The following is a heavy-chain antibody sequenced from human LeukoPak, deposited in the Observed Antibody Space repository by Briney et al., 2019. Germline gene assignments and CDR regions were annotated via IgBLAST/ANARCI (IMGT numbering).Heavy chain of an antibody. D-gene: IGHD4-17*01. V-gene: IGHV3-7*03. J-gene: IGHJ4*02. CDR2: INKDGGEK. CDR3: AAGRGLRADY. CDR1: GFTFSSYW. Sequence: GGSLRLSCAASGFTFSSYWMSWVRQAPGKGLEWVANINKDGGEKYYVDSVKGRFTISRDNAKNSLYLQMNSLRADDTAVYYCAAGRGLRADYWGQGTLVTVSS.